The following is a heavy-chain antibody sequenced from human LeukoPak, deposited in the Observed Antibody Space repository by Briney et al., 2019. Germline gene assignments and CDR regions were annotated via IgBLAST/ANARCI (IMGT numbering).Heavy chain of an antibody. J-gene: IGHJ4*02. CDR2: IETSGST. V-gene: IGHV4-4*07. D-gene: IGHD6-13*01. CDR3: ASSPVNIAAAGRY. CDR1: GGSINNYY. Sequence: KPSETLSLTCTVAGGSINNYYWSWVQQPAGKGLEWIGHIETSGSTNYTPSLKSRVTISVDKSKNQLSLKLSSVTAADTDVYDCASSPVNIAAAGRYWGQGTLVTVAS.